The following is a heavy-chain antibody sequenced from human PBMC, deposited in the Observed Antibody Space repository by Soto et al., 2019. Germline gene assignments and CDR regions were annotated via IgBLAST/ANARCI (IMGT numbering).Heavy chain of an antibody. CDR1: GYSISSGYY. Sequence: PSETLSLTCAVSGYSISSGYYWGWIRQPPGKGLEWIGSIYHSGSTYYNPSLKSRVTISVDTSKNQFSLKLSSVTAADTAVYYCARDDYGDYGYYYYGMDVWGQGTTVTVS. D-gene: IGHD4-17*01. CDR2: IYHSGST. CDR3: ARDDYGDYGYYYYGMDV. J-gene: IGHJ6*02. V-gene: IGHV4-38-2*01.